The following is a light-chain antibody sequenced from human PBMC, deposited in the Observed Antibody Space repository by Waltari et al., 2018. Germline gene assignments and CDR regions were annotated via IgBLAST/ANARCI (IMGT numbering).Light chain of an antibody. CDR2: TNT. CDR3: QSYDSSRRV. V-gene: IGLV1-40*01. J-gene: IGLJ2*01. CDR1: SSNIGAGYD. Sequence: QSVLTQPPSVSGAPGQRVTISCTGSSSNIGAGYDVHWYQQLPGTAPKLLIYTNTNRPSGVPVQFSGSKSATSASRAITGLQAEDEADYYCQSYDSSRRVFGGGTKLTVL.